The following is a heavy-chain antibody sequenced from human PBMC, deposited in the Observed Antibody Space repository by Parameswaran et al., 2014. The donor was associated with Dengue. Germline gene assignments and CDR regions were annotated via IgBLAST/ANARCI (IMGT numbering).Heavy chain of an antibody. D-gene: IGHD6-13*01. V-gene: IGHV1-18*01. J-gene: IGHJ3*02. CDR2: ISPYNGKS. CDR3: ATCSLVASVAFDI. Sequence: WVRQAPGQGLEWMGWISPYNGKSNYVQKFQGRLTLTTDTSTTTAYMELGKLTSDDTAVYYCATCSLVASVAFDIWGQGTMVTVSS.